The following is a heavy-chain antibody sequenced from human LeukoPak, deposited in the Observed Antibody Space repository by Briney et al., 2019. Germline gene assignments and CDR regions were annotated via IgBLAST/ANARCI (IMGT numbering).Heavy chain of an antibody. V-gene: IGHV3-33*01. J-gene: IGHJ3*02. CDR2: IWYDGSNK. Sequence: GGSLRLSCAASGFTFSSYGMHWVRQAPGKGLEWVAVIWYDGSNKYYAASVKGRFTISRDNSKNTLYLQMNSLRGEDTAVYYCARPSGTWGAFDIWGQGTMVTVSS. CDR1: GFTFSSYG. CDR3: ARPSGTWGAFDI. D-gene: IGHD1-1*01.